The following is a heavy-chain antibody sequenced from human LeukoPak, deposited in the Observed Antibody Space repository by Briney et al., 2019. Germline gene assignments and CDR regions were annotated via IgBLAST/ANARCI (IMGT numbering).Heavy chain of an antibody. CDR2: IYYSGIT. J-gene: IGHJ5*02. CDR3: ARRNGHSWDVGNWFDP. D-gene: IGHD6-13*01. Sequence: PSETLSHTCSLSGGSIISSSYYWAWIRQPPGMGLEWIGSIYYSGITYYNSSLKSRATVSVDTSRNQFFLHLISVTAADTAVYYCARRNGHSWDVGNWFDPWGQGTLVTVSS. CDR1: GGSIISSSYY. V-gene: IGHV4-39*01.